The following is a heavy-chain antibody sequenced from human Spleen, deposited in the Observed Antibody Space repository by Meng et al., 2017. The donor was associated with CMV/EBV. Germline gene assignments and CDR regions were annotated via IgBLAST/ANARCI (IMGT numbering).Heavy chain of an antibody. V-gene: IGHV1-18*01. J-gene: IGHJ4*02. CDR3: ARDTGGGRFDY. D-gene: IGHD2-8*02. CDR2: ISSYNGNT. Sequence: ASVKVSCKASGYTFTSYGISWVRQAPGQGLDWMGWISSYNGNTNYAQKLQGRVTMTTDTSTSTAYMELRSLRSEDTAVYYCARDTGGGRFDYWGQGTLVTVSS. CDR1: GYTFTSYG.